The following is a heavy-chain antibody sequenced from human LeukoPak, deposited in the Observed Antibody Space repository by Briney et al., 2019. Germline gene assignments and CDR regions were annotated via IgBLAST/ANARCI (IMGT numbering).Heavy chain of an antibody. CDR2: VNLQGST. V-gene: IGHV4-4*02. CDR3: AREGGPYRPLDY. J-gene: IGHJ4*02. CDR1: GGSISNTNW. Sequence: SGTLSLTCGVSGGSISNTNWWTCVRQPPGKGLEWSGEVNLQGSTNYNPSLKSRVAISVDNSANHISLKLTSVTAADTAVYYCAREGGPYRPLDYSGQGTLVTVSS.